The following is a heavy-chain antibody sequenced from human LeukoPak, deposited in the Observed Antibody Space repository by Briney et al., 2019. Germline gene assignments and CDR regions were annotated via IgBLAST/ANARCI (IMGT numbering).Heavy chain of an antibody. CDR2: IYYSGST. Sequence: SETLSLTCTVSGGSVSSGSYYWGWIRQPRGEGREWIGYIYYSGSTNYNPSLKSRVTISVDTSKNQFSLKLSSVTAADTAVYYCARVESDSSRLFAFDIWGQGTMVTVSS. D-gene: IGHD3-22*01. CDR1: GGSVSSGSYY. V-gene: IGHV4-61*01. CDR3: ARVESDSSRLFAFDI. J-gene: IGHJ3*02.